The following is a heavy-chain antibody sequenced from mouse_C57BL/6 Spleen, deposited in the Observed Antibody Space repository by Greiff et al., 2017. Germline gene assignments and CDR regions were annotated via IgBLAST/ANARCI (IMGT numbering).Heavy chain of an antibody. CDR1: GYTFTSYW. CDR3: ASKRDSYWFAY. V-gene: IGHV1-64*01. CDR2: IHPNSGRT. Sequence: QVQLQQPGAELVKPGASVKLSCKASGYTFTSYWMHWVKQRPGQGLEWIGMIHPNSGRTNYNEKFKIKATLTVDKSSCTAYMQRISLTSEDAAVYYCASKRDSYWFAYWGQGTLVTVSA. J-gene: IGHJ3*01. D-gene: IGHD2-12*01.